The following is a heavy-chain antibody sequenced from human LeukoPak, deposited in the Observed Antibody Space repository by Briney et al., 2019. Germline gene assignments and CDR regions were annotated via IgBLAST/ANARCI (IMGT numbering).Heavy chain of an antibody. Sequence: GGFLRLSCAASGFTFSSYAMSWVRQAPGKGLEWVSAISGSGGSTYYADSVKGRFTISRDNSKNTLYLQMNSLRAEDTAVYYCAKDPDYSGYDYYYYYYMDVWGKGTTVTVSS. D-gene: IGHD5-12*01. CDR1: GFTFSSYA. J-gene: IGHJ6*03. CDR2: ISGSGGST. CDR3: AKDPDYSGYDYYYYYYMDV. V-gene: IGHV3-23*01.